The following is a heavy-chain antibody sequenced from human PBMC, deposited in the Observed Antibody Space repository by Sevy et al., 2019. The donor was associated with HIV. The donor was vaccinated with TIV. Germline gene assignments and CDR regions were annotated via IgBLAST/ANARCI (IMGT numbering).Heavy chain of an antibody. CDR3: ARSISWYASFDS. V-gene: IGHV1-69*13. CDR1: GRNFRNYA. CDR2: IIPMFGTA. J-gene: IGHJ4*02. Sequence: ASVKVSCKASGRNFRNYAISWVRQAPGQGLAWMGGIIPMFGTANYVQKFQGRVTITADESTSTAYMELSSLISEDTAIYYCARSISWYASFDSWGQGSLVTVSS. D-gene: IGHD6-13*01.